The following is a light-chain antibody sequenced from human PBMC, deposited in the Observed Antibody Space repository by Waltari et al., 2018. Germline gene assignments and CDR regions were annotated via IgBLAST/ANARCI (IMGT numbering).Light chain of an antibody. V-gene: IGLV3-25*03. CDR2: KDT. CDR1: ALPKQY. Sequence: SSELTQPPSVSVSPGQTASITCSSDALPKQYCYWYQQKPGQAPVLVIYKDTERPSGIPERFSGSSSGTTVTLTISGVQAEDEADYYCQSADSSGTYVVFGAGTKLTVL. J-gene: IGLJ2*01. CDR3: QSADSSGTYVV.